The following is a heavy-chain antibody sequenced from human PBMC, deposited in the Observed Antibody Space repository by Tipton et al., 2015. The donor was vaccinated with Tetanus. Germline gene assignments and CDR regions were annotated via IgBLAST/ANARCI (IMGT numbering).Heavy chain of an antibody. J-gene: IGHJ6*02. Sequence: TLSLTCSVSGYSINSGTYYWAWLRQPPGRGLEWVSVIYSGGNTYYADSVKGRFTISRDNAKNTLFLQMSSLRAEDTAVYYCARGRLGRDYGMDVWGQGTTVTVSS. CDR3: ARGRLGRDYGMDV. CDR1: GYSINSGTYY. CDR2: IYSGGNT. V-gene: IGHV3-53*01. D-gene: IGHD7-27*01.